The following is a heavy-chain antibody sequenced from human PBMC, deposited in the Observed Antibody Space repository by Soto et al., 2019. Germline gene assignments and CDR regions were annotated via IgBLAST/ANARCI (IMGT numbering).Heavy chain of an antibody. V-gene: IGHV3-23*01. J-gene: IGHJ3*01. CDR3: AKGYDSSGYYRNDAFDL. CDR2: ISASGGST. CDR1: GFTFSSYA. D-gene: IGHD3-22*01. Sequence: GGSLRLSCAASGFTFSSYAMSWVRQAPGKGLEWVSGISASGGSTYYADSVKGRFTISRDNSKNTLNLQMNSLRAEDTALYYCAKGYDSSGYYRNDAFDLWGQGTMVTVSS.